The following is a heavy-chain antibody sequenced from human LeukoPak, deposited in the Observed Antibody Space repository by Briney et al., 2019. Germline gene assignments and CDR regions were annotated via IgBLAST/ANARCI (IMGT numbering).Heavy chain of an antibody. D-gene: IGHD4-17*01. CDR2: IIPILGIT. CDR3: ARTHDYGDYYFDY. CDR1: GGTFSNYA. V-gene: IGHV1-69*04. J-gene: IGHJ4*02. Sequence: SVKVSCKVSGGTFSNYAISWVRQAPRQGLEWMGRIIPILGITNYAQKFQGRVTITADKSTSTAYMELNSLRSEDTAIYYCARTHDYGDYYFDYWGQGTLVTVSS.